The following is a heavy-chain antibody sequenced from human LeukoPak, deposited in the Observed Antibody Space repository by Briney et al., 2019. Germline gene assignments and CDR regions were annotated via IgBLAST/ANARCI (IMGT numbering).Heavy chain of an antibody. CDR3: ARGRRQQLVPGYFDY. CDR1: GGSISSYY. D-gene: IGHD6-13*01. J-gene: IGHJ4*02. Sequence: PSETLSLTCTVSGGSISSYYWSWIRQPPGKGLEWIGYIYYSGSTNYNPSLKSRVTISVDTSKNQFSLKLSSVTAADTAVYYCARGRRQQLVPGYFDYWGQGTLVTVSS. V-gene: IGHV4-59*12. CDR2: IYYSGST.